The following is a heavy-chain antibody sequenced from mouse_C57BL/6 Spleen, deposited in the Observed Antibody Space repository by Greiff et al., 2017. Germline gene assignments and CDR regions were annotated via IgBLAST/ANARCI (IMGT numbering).Heavy chain of an antibody. Sequence: EVMLVESGGGLVKPGGSLKLSCAASGFTFSDYGMHWVRQAPEKGLEWVAYISSGSSTIYYADTVKGRFTISRDNAKNTLFLQMTSRRSEDTAMYYCARGLRPSGDGMDYWGQGTSVTVSS. D-gene: IGHD1-2*01. V-gene: IGHV5-17*01. J-gene: IGHJ4*01. CDR2: ISSGSSTI. CDR3: ARGLRPSGDGMDY. CDR1: GFTFSDYG.